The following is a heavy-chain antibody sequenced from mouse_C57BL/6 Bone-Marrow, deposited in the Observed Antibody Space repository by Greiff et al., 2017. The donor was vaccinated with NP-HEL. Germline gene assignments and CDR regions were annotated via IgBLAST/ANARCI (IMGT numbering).Heavy chain of an antibody. V-gene: IGHV14-4*01. CDR3: TTEVYYFDY. CDR2: IDPENGDT. Sequence: EVQLQQSGAELVRPGASVKLSCTASGFNIKDDYMHWVKQRPEQGLEWIGWIDPENGDTEYASKFQGKATITADTSSNTAYLQLSSLTSEDTAVYYCTTEVYYFDYWGQGTTLTVSS. J-gene: IGHJ2*01. CDR1: GFNIKDDY.